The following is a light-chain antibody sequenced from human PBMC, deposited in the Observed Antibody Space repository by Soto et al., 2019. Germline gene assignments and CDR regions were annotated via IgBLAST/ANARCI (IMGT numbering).Light chain of an antibody. J-gene: IGLJ2*01. CDR2: EVS. Sequence: QSALTQPASVSGSPGQSITISCTGTSSDVGGYNYVSWYQQHPGKAPKLMIYEVSNRPSGVSNRFSGSKSGNTASLTISGLQAEDEADYYCSSYASSPTQGFGGGTKLTVL. CDR3: SSYASSPTQG. CDR1: SSDVGGYNY. V-gene: IGLV2-14*01.